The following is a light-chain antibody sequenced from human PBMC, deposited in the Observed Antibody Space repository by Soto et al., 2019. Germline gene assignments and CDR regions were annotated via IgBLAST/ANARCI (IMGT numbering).Light chain of an antibody. CDR1: QSVSSN. CDR3: HQYNNWPPLT. CDR2: GAS. V-gene: IGKV3-15*01. Sequence: DIVMTQSPATLSVSPGERATLSCRASQSVSSNLAWYQQKFGQAPRLLIYGASTRATGIPARFSGSGSGTEFTLTISSLQSEDFAVYYCHQYNNWPPLTVGGGTKVEIK. J-gene: IGKJ4*01.